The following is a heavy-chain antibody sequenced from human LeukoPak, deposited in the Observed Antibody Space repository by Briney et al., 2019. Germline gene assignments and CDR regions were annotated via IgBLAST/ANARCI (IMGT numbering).Heavy chain of an antibody. CDR2: ISGSGGST. J-gene: IGHJ4*02. CDR1: GFTFSSYA. CDR3: AKDDQKLDLYSDY. D-gene: IGHD6-13*01. Sequence: PGGSLRLSCAASGFTFSSYAMSWGRQAPGKGLEWVSAISGSGGSTYYADSVKGRFTISRDNSKNTLYLQMNSLRAEDTAVYYCAKDDQKLDLYSDYWGQRTLVTVSS. V-gene: IGHV3-23*01.